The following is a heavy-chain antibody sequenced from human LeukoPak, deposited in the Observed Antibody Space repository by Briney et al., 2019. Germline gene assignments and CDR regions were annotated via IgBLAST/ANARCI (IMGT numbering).Heavy chain of an antibody. Sequence: SETLSLTCTVSGYSISSGYYWGWIRQPPGKGLEWIGSIYHSGSTYYNPSLKSRVTISEDTSKNQFSLKLSSVTAADTAVYYCARVNYDILTGYLDYWGQGTLVTVSS. CDR1: GYSISSGYY. CDR2: IYHSGST. V-gene: IGHV4-38-2*02. CDR3: ARVNYDILTGYLDY. D-gene: IGHD3-9*01. J-gene: IGHJ4*02.